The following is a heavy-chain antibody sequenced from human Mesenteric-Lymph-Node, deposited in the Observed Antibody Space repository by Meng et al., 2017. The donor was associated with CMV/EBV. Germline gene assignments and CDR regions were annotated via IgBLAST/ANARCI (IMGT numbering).Heavy chain of an antibody. CDR2: IKEDGSEK. Sequence: ETLSLTCAIYGGSFGGYDWSWIRQSPGKGLEWVANIKEDGSEKYYVDSVKGRFTISRDNAKNSLYLQMHSLTAEDTAVYYCARVGHYYYYGMDVWGPGTTVTVSS. V-gene: IGHV3-7*01. CDR3: ARVGHYYYYGMDV. J-gene: IGHJ6*02. CDR1: GGSFGGYD.